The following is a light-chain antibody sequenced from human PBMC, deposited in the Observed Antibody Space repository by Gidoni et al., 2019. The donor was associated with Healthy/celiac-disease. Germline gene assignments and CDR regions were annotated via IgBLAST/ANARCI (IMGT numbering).Light chain of an antibody. CDR2: DAS. CDR3: QQYDNPIFT. CDR1: QDISNY. Sequence: DIQITPSPSSLSASVGDRVTITCQASQDISNYLNWYQQKPGKAPKRLIYDASNLETGVPSRFSGSGSGTDFTFTISSLQPEDIATYYCQQYDNPIFTFGPGTKVDIK. J-gene: IGKJ3*01. V-gene: IGKV1-33*01.